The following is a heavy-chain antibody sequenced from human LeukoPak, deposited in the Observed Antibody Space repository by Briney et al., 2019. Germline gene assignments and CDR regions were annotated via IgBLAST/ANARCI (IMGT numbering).Heavy chain of an antibody. J-gene: IGHJ4*02. Sequence: SETLSLTCTVSGGSISSYFWSWIRQPPGKGLEWIGYIYNSGSTKYNPSLQSRVTISVHTSKSQFSLKLSSVTAADTAVYYCASLCGTYDFWGQGTLVTVSS. CDR2: IYNSGST. CDR1: GGSISSYF. CDR3: ASLCGTYDF. V-gene: IGHV4-59*08. D-gene: IGHD1-26*01.